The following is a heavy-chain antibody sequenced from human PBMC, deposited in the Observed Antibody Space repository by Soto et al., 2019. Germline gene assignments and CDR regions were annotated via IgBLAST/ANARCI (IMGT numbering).Heavy chain of an antibody. CDR2: INHSGST. V-gene: IGHV4-34*01. CDR1: GGSFSGYY. D-gene: IGHD2-15*01. Sequence: PSETLSLTCAVYGGSFSGYYWSWIRQPPGKGLEWIGEINHSGSTNYNPSLKSRVTISADTSKKQFSLKLSSVTAADTAVFFCARGRYCSDGSCYRGLDWFDPWGQGTTVTVYS. CDR3: ARGRYCSDGSCYRGLDWFDP. J-gene: IGHJ5*02.